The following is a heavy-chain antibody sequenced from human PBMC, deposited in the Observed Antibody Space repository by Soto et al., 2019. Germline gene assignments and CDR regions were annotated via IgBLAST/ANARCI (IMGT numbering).Heavy chain of an antibody. CDR1: GYTFTSYG. D-gene: IGHD3-10*01. CDR3: ARGVRGVIITWFDY. CDR2: ISAYNGNT. V-gene: IGHV1-18*01. J-gene: IGHJ4*02. Sequence: VKVSCKASGYTFTSYGISWVRQAPGQGLEWMGWISAYNGNTNSAQKLQGRVTMTTDTSTSTAYMELRSLRSDDTAVYYCARGVRGVIITWFDYWGQGTLVTVSS.